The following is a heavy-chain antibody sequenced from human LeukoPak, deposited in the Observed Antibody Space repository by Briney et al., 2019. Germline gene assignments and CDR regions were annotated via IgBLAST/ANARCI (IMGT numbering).Heavy chain of an antibody. CDR1: GGSISSSSYY. J-gene: IGHJ4*02. CDR2: IYYSGST. CDR3: AKAVSRYSYGLYYFDY. V-gene: IGHV4-39*07. D-gene: IGHD5-18*01. Sequence: SETLSLTCTVSGGSISSSSYYWGWIRQPPGKGLEWIGSIYYSGSTYYNPSLKSRVTISVDTSKNQFSLKLSSVTAADTAVYYCAKAVSRYSYGLYYFDYWGQGTLVTVSS.